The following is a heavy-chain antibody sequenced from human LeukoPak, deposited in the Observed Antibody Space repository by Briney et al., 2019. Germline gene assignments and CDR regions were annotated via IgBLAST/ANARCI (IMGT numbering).Heavy chain of an antibody. J-gene: IGHJ4*02. CDR2: IDWSGGST. CDR3: AKDGARDYDILTGYYPDY. Sequence: GGSLRLSCAASEFTLNDYGMSWVRQGPGKGLEWVSGIDWSGGSTGYADSVKGRFTISRDNAKNSLYLQMNSLRAEDTAVYYCAKDGARDYDILTGYYPDYWGQGTLVTVSS. D-gene: IGHD3-9*01. V-gene: IGHV3-20*04. CDR1: EFTLNDYG.